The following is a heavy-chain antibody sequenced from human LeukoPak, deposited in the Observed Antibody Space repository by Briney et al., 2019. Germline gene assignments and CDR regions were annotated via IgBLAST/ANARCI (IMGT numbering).Heavy chain of an antibody. J-gene: IGHJ4*02. Sequence: GGSLRLSCAASGFTFSSYAMSWVRQAPGKGLEWVSTIDGGGGNTYYTDSVTGRFTISRDNSKNTLYLQMNSLRAEDTAVYYCAKKTDSAARYFAYWGQGTRVTVSS. CDR2: IDGGGGNT. D-gene: IGHD2-15*01. CDR1: GFTFSSYA. V-gene: IGHV3-23*01. CDR3: AKKTDSAARYFAY.